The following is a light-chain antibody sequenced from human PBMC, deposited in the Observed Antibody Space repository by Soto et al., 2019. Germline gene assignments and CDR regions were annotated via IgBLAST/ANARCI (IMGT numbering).Light chain of an antibody. V-gene: IGLV1-44*01. Sequence: QSVLTQPPSASGTPGQRITISCSGSSSNIGSHTVNWHQQVPGTAPKLLIYSNNERPSGVPDRFSGSKSGTSASLAISGLQSGDEADYYCAVWDDSLNGYVFGTGTKLTVL. CDR2: SNN. J-gene: IGLJ1*01. CDR1: SSNIGSHT. CDR3: AVWDDSLNGYV.